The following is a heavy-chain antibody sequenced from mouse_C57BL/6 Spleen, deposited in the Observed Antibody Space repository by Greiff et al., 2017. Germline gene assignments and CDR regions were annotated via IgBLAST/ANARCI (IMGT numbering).Heavy chain of an antibody. CDR1: GYTFTEYT. Sequence: VQLQQSGAELVKPGASVKLSCKASGYTFTEYTIHWVKQRSGQGLEWIGWFYPGSGSIKYTEKFKDKVTLTADKSSSTVYMEVSRLTSEDSAVYFCARHEDRGMALDYWGKGTTLTVSS. J-gene: IGHJ2*01. D-gene: IGHD2-10*02. CDR3: ARHEDRGMALDY. CDR2: FYPGSGSI. V-gene: IGHV1-62-2*01.